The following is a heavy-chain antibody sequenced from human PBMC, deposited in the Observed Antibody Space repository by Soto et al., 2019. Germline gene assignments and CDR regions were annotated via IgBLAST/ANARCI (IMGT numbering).Heavy chain of an antibody. CDR1: GSTFRSYG. V-gene: IGHV3-33*01. CDR3: ARDLPYSSGHRVLINAFDI. D-gene: IGHD6-19*01. Sequence: PXEPLRLSCAASGSTFRSYGMHWVRQAPGKGLEWVAVIWYDGSNKYYADSVKGRFTISRDNSKNTLYLQMNSLRAEDTAVYYCARDLPYSSGHRVLINAFDIWGQGTMVTVSS. J-gene: IGHJ3*02. CDR2: IWYDGSNK.